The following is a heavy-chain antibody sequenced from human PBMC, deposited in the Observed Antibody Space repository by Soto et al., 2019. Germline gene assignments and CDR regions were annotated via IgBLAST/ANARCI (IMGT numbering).Heavy chain of an antibody. D-gene: IGHD4-17*01. CDR1: GGSIRDYF. J-gene: IGHJ4*02. Sequence: SETLSLTCTVSGGSIRDYFWTWIRQPPWKGLEWIGYIYYSGRTNYNPSLKSRVSISVDTSKNHCSLQLRSVTAADTAVYYCARVGGDDFGDSGGFDYWGQRTLVTVSS. CDR2: IYYSGRT. V-gene: IGHV4-59*01. CDR3: ARVGGDDFGDSGGFDY.